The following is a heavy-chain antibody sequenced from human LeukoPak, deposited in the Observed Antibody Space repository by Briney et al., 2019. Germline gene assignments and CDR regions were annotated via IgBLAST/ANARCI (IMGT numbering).Heavy chain of an antibody. CDR2: IYYSGST. CDR3: ARNPRHGDDWFDP. Sequence: SGTLSLTCTVSGGSINSGGFYWSWIRQHPGKGLEWIGYIYYSGSTNYNPSLKSRVTISVDASKNQFSLKLSSVTAADTAVYYCARNPRHGDDWFDPWGQGTLVTVSS. V-gene: IGHV4-61*08. J-gene: IGHJ5*02. CDR1: GGSINSGGFY.